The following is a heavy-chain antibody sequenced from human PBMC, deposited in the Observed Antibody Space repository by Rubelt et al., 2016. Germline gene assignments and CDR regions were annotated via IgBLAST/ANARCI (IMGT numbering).Heavy chain of an antibody. CDR1: GFTFDDYT. J-gene: IGHJ4*02. D-gene: IGHD3-22*01. V-gene: IGHV3-43*01. CDR2: ISWDGGST. CDR3: AKDSGYYDSSGYLLN. Sequence: EVQLVESGGVVVQPGGSLRLSCAASGFTFDDYTMHWVRQAPGKGLEWVSLISWDGGSTYYADSVKGRFTISRDNSKNSLYLQMNSLRTEDTALYYCAKDSGYYDSSGYLLNWGQGTLVTVSS.